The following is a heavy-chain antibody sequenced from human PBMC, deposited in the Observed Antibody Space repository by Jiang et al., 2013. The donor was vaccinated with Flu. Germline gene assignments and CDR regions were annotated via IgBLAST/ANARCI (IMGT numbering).Heavy chain of an antibody. CDR1: GGSISSSTYY. CDR3: ARGGFTLTAPFDY. CDR2: IYYSGTT. V-gene: IGHV4-39*01. J-gene: IGHJ4*02. D-gene: IGHD2/OR15-2a*01. Sequence: LLKPSETLSLTCTVSGGSISSSTYYWGWIRQPPGKGLEWIGSIYYSGTTYYNPSLKSRVTISVDTSRNQFSLKLNSVTAADTAVYYCARGGFTLTAPFDYWGQGTLVTVSS.